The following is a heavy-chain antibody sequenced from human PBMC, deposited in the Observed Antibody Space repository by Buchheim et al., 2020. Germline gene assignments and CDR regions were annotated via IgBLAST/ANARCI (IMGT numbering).Heavy chain of an antibody. J-gene: IGHJ2*01. CDR2: ISGSGGST. V-gene: IGHV3-23*01. Sequence: EVQLLESGGGLVQPGGSLRLSCAASGFTFSSYAMSWVRQAPGKGLEWVSAISGSGGSTYYVDSAKGRFTISRDNSKNTLYMQMNSLRAEDTAVYYCAGCIAAAGTPCGWYFDLWGRGTL. CDR3: AGCIAAAGTPCGWYFDL. CDR1: GFTFSSYA. D-gene: IGHD6-13*01.